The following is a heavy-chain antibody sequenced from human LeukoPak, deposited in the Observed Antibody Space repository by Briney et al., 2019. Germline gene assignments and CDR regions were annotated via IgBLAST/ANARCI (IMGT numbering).Heavy chain of an antibody. CDR2: IYPLDSDT. V-gene: IGHV5-51*01. Sequence: GESLKISCQTSGYMFPNFWIGWVRQMPGKGLEWMGIIYPLDSDTRYSPAFQGHVTISADKSISTAYLQWSSLKASDTAMYYCARLGVGVTFDYWGQGTLVTVSS. D-gene: IGHD2-15*01. CDR3: ARLGVGVTFDY. CDR1: GYMFPNFW. J-gene: IGHJ4*02.